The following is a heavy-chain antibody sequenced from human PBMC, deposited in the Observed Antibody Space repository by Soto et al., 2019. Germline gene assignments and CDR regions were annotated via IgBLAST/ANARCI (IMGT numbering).Heavy chain of an antibody. CDR3: AREAASLF. V-gene: IGHV3-74*01. D-gene: IGHD6-25*01. Sequence: EVQLVESGGGLVQPGGSLRLSCAASGFTFSSYWMHWVRQAPGKGLVWVALVKSDEGYTAYADSVKGRFSISRDNANNMLYLQMNSLRVEDTAVYYCAREAASLFWGQGTPVTVSS. J-gene: IGHJ4*02. CDR1: GFTFSSYW. CDR2: VKSDEGYT.